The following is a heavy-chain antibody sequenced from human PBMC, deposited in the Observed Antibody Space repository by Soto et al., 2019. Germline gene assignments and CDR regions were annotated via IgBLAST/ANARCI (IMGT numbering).Heavy chain of an antibody. Sequence: SETLSLTCTVPGGSISSGGYYWGWIRQHPAKGLEWIGYIYNNGNTYYNPSLKSRVSISIDTSKNQFSLKLSSVTSADTAVYYCARQGFGATHGLVDVWGQGPTVTVSS. CDR1: GGSISSGGYY. J-gene: IGHJ6*02. CDR3: ARQGFGATHGLVDV. D-gene: IGHD3-10*01. CDR2: IYNNGNT. V-gene: IGHV4-31*03.